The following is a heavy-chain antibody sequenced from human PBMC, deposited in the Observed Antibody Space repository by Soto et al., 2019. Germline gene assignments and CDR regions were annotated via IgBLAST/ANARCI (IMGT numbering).Heavy chain of an antibody. CDR2: IYWNDDK. CDR1: GFSLTTSGVG. CDR3: AHNVRLFGVVIHGMDV. J-gene: IGHJ6*02. V-gene: IGHV2-5*01. Sequence: QITLKESGPTLVKPTQTLTLTCTFSGFSLTTSGVGVGWIRQPPGKALEWLALIYWNDDKRYSPSLKSRLTITKDTSKNQVVLTMTNMDPVDTATYYCAHNVRLFGVVIHGMDVWGQGTTVTVSS. D-gene: IGHD3-3*01.